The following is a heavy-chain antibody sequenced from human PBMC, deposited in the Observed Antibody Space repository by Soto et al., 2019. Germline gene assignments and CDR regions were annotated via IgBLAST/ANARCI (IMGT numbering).Heavy chain of an antibody. CDR1: GASIRDKY. Sequence: SETLSLTCSISGASIRDKYWSWLRQSAEKGLEFIGRISNGGTTIYNPSLKSRVTMSLATSKTHFSLKLTSVTAADTAVYYCATRDDYRGWFDPWGQGTLVTASS. V-gene: IGHV4-4*07. J-gene: IGHJ5*01. CDR2: ISNGGTT. CDR3: ATRDDYRGWFDP. D-gene: IGHD1-1*01.